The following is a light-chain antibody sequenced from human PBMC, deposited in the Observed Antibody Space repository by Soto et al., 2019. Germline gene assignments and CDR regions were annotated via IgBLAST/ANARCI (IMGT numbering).Light chain of an antibody. CDR3: SSYAGSYTV. CDR2: DVS. J-gene: IGLJ2*01. V-gene: IGLV2-8*01. CDR1: SSDVGGYTY. Sequence: QSALTQPPSASGSPGQSVTISCTGTSSDVGGYTYVSWYQQHPGKAPKLMIYDVSKRPSGVPDRFSGSKSGNTASLTVSGLQAEDEADYYCSSYAGSYTVFGGGTKLTVL.